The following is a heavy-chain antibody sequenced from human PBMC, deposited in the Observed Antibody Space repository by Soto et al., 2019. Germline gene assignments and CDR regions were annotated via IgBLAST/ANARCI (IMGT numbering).Heavy chain of an antibody. CDR1: GDSVSSNSAA. CDR2: TYYRSKWYN. V-gene: IGHV6-1*01. Sequence: SQTLSLTCAISGDSVSSNSAAWNWIRQSPSRGLEWLGRTYYRSKWYNDYAVSVKSRITINPDTSKNQFSLQLNSVTPEDTAVYYCARGSYSSFYYYYGIDVWGQGTTVTVSS. J-gene: IGHJ6*02. D-gene: IGHD6-6*01. CDR3: ARGSYSSFYYYYGIDV.